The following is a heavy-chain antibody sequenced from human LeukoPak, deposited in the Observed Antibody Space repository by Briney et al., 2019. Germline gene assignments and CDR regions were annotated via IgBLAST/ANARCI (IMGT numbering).Heavy chain of an antibody. CDR2: ISGSGGST. D-gene: IGHD2-21*02. CDR1: GFTVSSNY. V-gene: IGHV3-23*01. J-gene: IGHJ4*02. Sequence: GGSLRLSCAASGFTVSSNYMSWVRQAPGKGLEWVSAISGSGGSTYYADSVKGRFTISRDNSKNTLYLQMNSLRAEDTAVYYCAKAGHIVVVTAYYFDYWGQGTLVTVSS. CDR3: AKAGHIVVVTAYYFDY.